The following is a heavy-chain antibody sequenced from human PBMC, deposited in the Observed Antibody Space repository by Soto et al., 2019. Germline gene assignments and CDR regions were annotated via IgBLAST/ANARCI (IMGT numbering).Heavy chain of an antibody. D-gene: IGHD6-25*01. CDR1: GYAFRSYG. V-gene: IGHV3-33*01. CDR3: AWGDPAAGPAEY. Sequence: QVQLLDFGGGVVQPGKSLRLSCAASGYAFRSYGMHWVRQAPGKGPEWVAAVVSAGNKQHYSDAVKGRFTISKDNSKNMLFLQMTDLRVEDTAIYYCAWGDPAAGPAEYWGQGTQVTV. J-gene: IGHJ4*02. CDR2: VVSAGNKQ.